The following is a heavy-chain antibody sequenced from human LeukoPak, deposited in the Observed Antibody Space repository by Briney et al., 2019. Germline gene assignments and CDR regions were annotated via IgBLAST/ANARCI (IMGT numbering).Heavy chain of an antibody. CDR1: GRSISSGSYY. CDR2: IYTGGST. Sequence: SETLSLTCTVSGRSISSGSYYWNWIRQPAGKGLEWIGRIYTGGSTNYNPSLKSRVTISVDTSKNQFSLKLSSVTAADTAVYYCAREANPPGSFFDYWGLGTLVTVSS. CDR3: AREANPPGSFFDY. D-gene: IGHD6-6*01. J-gene: IGHJ4*02. V-gene: IGHV4-61*02.